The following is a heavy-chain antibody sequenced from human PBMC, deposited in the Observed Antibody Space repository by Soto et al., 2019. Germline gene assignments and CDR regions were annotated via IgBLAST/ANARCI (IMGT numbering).Heavy chain of an antibody. CDR3: TRVSRTREDDY. J-gene: IGHJ4*02. CDR2: ISSGRDTI. D-gene: IGHD1-26*01. V-gene: IGHV3-48*02. CDR1: GFTFSDYG. Sequence: EVQLVESGGGLAQPGGSLRLSCAASGFTFSDYGVTWVRPAPGKGLEWISYISSGRDTIYYADSVKGRFTISRDDAKETLFLQMNSLRDEDTAVYYCTRVSRTREDDYWGRGTLVTVSS.